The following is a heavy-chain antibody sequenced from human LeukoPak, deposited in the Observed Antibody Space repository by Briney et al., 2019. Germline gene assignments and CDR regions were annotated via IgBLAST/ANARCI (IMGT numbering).Heavy chain of an antibody. CDR3: ARDQGSLTRSWYTGY. V-gene: IGHV1-2*06. D-gene: IGHD6-13*01. Sequence: ASVKVSCKASGYTFTGYHIHWVRQAPGQGLEWMGRINPYSGDTNFAQKFQGRVTMTSDSSITPDYMDLSSLTPDDTAVYFCARDQGSLTRSWYTGYWGQGTQVTVSS. CDR2: INPYSGDT. J-gene: IGHJ4*02. CDR1: GYTFTGYH.